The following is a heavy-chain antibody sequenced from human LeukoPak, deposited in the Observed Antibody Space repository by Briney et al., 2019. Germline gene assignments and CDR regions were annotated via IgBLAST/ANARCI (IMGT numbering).Heavy chain of an antibody. CDR2: ISAYNGNT. CDR1: GYTFTSYG. Sequence: ASVKVSCKASGYTFTSYGISWVRQAPGQGLEWMGWISAYNGNTNYAQKLQGRVTMTTDTSTSTAYMELRSLRSDDTAVYYCARARPRIAVAGYDYWGQGTLVTVSS. V-gene: IGHV1-18*01. D-gene: IGHD6-19*01. J-gene: IGHJ4*02. CDR3: ARARPRIAVAGYDY.